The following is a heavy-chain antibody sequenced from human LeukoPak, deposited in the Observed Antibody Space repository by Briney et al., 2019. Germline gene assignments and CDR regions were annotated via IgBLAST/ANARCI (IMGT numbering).Heavy chain of an antibody. CDR3: ARDQDSSSSATGHYYYYGMDV. CDR1: GGSVSSGSYY. Sequence: SETLSLTCTVSGGSVSSGSYYWSWIRQPPGKGLEWIGYIYYSGSTNYNPSLKSRVTISVDTSKNQFSLKLSSATAADTAVYYCARDQDSSSSATGHYYYYGMDVWGQGTTVTVSS. J-gene: IGHJ6*02. V-gene: IGHV4-61*01. CDR2: IYYSGST. D-gene: IGHD6-6*01.